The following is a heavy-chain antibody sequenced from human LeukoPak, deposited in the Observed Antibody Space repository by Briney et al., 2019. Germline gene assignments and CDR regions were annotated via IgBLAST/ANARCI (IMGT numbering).Heavy chain of an antibody. V-gene: IGHV3-23*01. CDR2: ISGSGGST. D-gene: IGHD3-10*01. CDR1: GFTFSSYA. CDR3: AKRSYGSGSYYNNPPYYFDY. J-gene: IGHJ4*02. Sequence: GGPLRLSCAASGFTFSSYAMSWVRQAPGKGLEWVSAISGSGGSTYYADSVKGRFTISRDNSKNTLYLQMNSLRAEDTAVYYCAKRSYGSGSYYNNPPYYFDYWGQGTLVTVSS.